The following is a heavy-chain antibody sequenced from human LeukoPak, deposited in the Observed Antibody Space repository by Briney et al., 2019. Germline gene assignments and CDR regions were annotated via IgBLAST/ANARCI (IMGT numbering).Heavy chain of an antibody. D-gene: IGHD3-10*01. CDR1: GFTFSSYA. J-gene: IGHJ4*02. CDR3: AKSTSYYFGSGSYSYGFDY. Sequence: GGSLRLSCAASGFTFSSYAMSWVRQAPGKGLEWVSTINDSGGSTYYADSVKGRFTISRDNSKNMLYLQMSSLRADDTAVYYCAKSTSYYFGSGSYSYGFDYWGRGTLVTVSS. V-gene: IGHV3-23*01. CDR2: INDSGGST.